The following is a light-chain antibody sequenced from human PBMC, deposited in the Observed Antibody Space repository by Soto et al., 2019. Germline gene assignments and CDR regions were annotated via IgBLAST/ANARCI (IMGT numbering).Light chain of an antibody. J-gene: IGKJ4*01. CDR3: QQYKNWLALT. CDR1: QRVSSN. CDR2: GAS. Sequence: EMWMTQSPPTLSMSPGERATLSCRASQRVSSNLAWYQQKPGQAPRLLIYGASTRATGIPARFSGSGSGTEFTLTISSLQSEDSAVYYCQQYKNWLALTFGGGTQVDI. V-gene: IGKV3-15*01.